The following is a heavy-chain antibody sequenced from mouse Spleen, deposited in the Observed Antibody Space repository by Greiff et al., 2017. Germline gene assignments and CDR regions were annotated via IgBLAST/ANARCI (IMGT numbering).Heavy chain of an antibody. CDR2: ISSGSSTT. CDR1: GFTFSDYG. J-gene: IGHJ4*01. V-gene: IGHV5-17*01. CDR3: AGRIYYEAMGY. D-gene: IGHD2-4*01. Sequence: EVHLVESGGGLVKPGGSLKLSCAASGFTFSDYGMHWVRQAPEKGLEWVAYISSGSSTTYYADTVKGRFTISRDNAKNTLFLQMTSLRSEDTAMYYCAGRIYYEAMGYWGQGTSVTVSS.